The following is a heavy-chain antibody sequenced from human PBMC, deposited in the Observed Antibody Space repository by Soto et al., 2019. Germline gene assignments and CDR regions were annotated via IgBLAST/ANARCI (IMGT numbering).Heavy chain of an antibody. CDR2: IYPGDSDT. D-gene: IGHD3-9*01. CDR3: GRFTGLPHYYSTDV. J-gene: IGHJ6*02. CDR1: GYTFTNYW. V-gene: IGHV5-51*01. Sequence: GESLKISCQGSGYTFTNYWIGWMRQMPGKGLEWMGVIYPGDSDTKYSPSFQGQVTFSADKSINTAYLQWTSLKASDTAMYFCGRFTGLPHYYSTDVWGQVTTVTVSS.